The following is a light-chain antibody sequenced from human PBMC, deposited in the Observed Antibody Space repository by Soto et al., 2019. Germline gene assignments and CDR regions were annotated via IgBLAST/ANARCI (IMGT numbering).Light chain of an antibody. CDR2: DAS. J-gene: IGKJ1*01. CDR1: QSIGLS. V-gene: IGKV3-11*01. CDR3: QKRTDWPPWT. Sequence: ESVFTRSPGTLSLSPGERATLSCRASQSIGLSLAWYQHKPGQAPRLLIYDASKRATGIPARFSGSGSGTDFTLSISSLETADFAVYYCQKRTDWPPWTFGQGTKVDIK.